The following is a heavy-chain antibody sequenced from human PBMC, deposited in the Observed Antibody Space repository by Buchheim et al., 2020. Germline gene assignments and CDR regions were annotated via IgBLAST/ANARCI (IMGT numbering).Heavy chain of an antibody. Sequence: QVQVVESGGGVVQPGRSLRLSCAASGFTFSSYGMHWVRQAPGKGLEWVAVISYDGSNKYYADSVKGRFTISRDNSKNTLYLQMNSLRAEDTAVYYCAKDLPDCSSTSCYRYYYYGMDVWGQGTT. CDR2: ISYDGSNK. J-gene: IGHJ6*02. V-gene: IGHV3-30*18. D-gene: IGHD2-2*01. CDR1: GFTFSSYG. CDR3: AKDLPDCSSTSCYRYYYYGMDV.